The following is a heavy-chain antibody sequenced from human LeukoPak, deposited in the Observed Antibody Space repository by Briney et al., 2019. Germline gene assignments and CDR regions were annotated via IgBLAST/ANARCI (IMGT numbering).Heavy chain of an antibody. CDR2: ISWNSGSI. J-gene: IGHJ4*02. CDR3: AKDIFTMVRGVADY. CDR1: GFTFSSYS. Sequence: PGGSLRLSCAASGFTFSSYSMNWVRQAPGKGLEWVSGISWNSGSIGYADSVKGRFTISRDNAKNSLYLQMNSLRAEDTALYYCAKDIFTMVRGVADYWGQGTLVTVSS. D-gene: IGHD3-10*01. V-gene: IGHV3-9*01.